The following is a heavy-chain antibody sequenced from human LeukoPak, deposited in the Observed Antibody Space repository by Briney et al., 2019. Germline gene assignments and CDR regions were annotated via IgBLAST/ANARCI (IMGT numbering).Heavy chain of an antibody. CDR2: IYNSEST. Sequence: SETLSLTCSVSGGSISSYYWSWIRQPPGKGLEWIGYIYNSESTYYNPSLKSRLTISVDTSKNQFSLKLSSVTAADTAVYYCARVGDSSGYLGNYYFDYWGQGTLVTVSS. CDR3: ARVGDSSGYLGNYYFDY. V-gene: IGHV4-30-4*01. CDR1: GGSISSYY. D-gene: IGHD3-22*01. J-gene: IGHJ4*02.